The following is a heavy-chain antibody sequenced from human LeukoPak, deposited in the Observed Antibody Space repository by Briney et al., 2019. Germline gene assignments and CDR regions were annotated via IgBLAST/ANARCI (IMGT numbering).Heavy chain of an antibody. CDR3: ARLMVRGVIIATGGLFDP. CDR2: ISAYNGNT. CDR1: GYTFTSYG. J-gene: IGHJ5*02. D-gene: IGHD3-10*01. Sequence: ASVKVSCKASGYTFTSYGISWVRQAPGQGLEWMGWISAYNGNTNYAQKLQGRVTMTTDTPTSTAYMELRSLRSDDTAVYYCARLMVRGVIIATGGLFDPWGQGTLVTVSS. V-gene: IGHV1-18*01.